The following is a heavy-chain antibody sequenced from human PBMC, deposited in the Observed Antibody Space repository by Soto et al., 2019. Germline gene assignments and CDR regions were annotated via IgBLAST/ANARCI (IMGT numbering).Heavy chain of an antibody. CDR3: ARDHAYSAFWAFDY. CDR2: IYHGGNI. V-gene: IGHV4-4*02. Sequence: SETLSLTCGVSGDSINRSYWWNWVRQSPGKGLEWIGEIYHGGNIYYNPSLKSRVTISMDKSKNQFSLNLFYVTAADTAVYYSARDHAYSAFWAFDYWARGALVTVSS. D-gene: IGHD3-16*01. CDR1: GDSINRSYW. J-gene: IGHJ4*02.